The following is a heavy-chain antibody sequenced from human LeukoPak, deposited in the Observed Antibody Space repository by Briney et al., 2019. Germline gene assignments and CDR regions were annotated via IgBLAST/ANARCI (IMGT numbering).Heavy chain of an antibody. V-gene: IGHV7-4-1*02. CDR3: ARPQGAIAVAGAIDAFDI. J-gene: IGHJ3*02. CDR2: INTNTGNP. D-gene: IGHD6-19*01. Sequence: ASVKVSCKASGYTFTSYAMNWVRQAPGQGLEWMGWINTNTGNPTYAQGFTGRFVFSLDTSVSTAHLQISSLKAEDTAVYYCARPQGAIAVAGAIDAFDIWGQGTMVTVSS. CDR1: GYTFTSYA.